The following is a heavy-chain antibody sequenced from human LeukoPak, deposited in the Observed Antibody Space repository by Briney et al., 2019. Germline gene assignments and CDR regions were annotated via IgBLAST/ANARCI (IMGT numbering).Heavy chain of an antibody. CDR1: GYTFTSYG. CDR3: ARVGARVGAAGRAAFDI. J-gene: IGHJ3*02. V-gene: IGHV1-18*01. CDR2: ISAYNGNT. D-gene: IGHD1-26*01. Sequence: GASVKVSCKTSGYTFTSYGISWVRQAPGHGHEWMGWISAYNGNTNYAQKLQGRVTMTTDPSSNTAYMELRSLRSDDTAIYYCARVGARVGAAGRAAFDIWGQGTMVTVSS.